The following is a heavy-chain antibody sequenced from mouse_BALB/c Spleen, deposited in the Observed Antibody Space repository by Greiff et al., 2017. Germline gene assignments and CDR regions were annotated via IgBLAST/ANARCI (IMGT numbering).Heavy chain of an antibody. V-gene: IGHV1S22*01. J-gene: IGHJ3*01. CDR2: IYPGSGST. D-gene: IGHD2-14*01. Sequence: LQQPGSEPVRPGASVKLSCKASGYTFTSYWMHWVKQRHGQGLEWIGNIYPGSGSTNYDEKFKSKGTLTVDTSSSTAYMHLSSLTSEDSAVYYCTAYRNVGWFAYWGQGTLVTVSA. CDR3: TAYRNVGWFAY. CDR1: GYTFTSYW.